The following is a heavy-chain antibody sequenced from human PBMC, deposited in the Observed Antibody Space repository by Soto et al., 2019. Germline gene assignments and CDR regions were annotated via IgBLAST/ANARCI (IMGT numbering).Heavy chain of an antibody. CDR1: GFTFSS. Sequence: QVQLVESGGGVVQPGRSLRLSCAASGFTFSSYWVRQAPGKGLEWVAVIWYDGSNKYYADSVKGRFTISRDNSKNTLYLQMNSLRAEDTAVYYCARTQSEHITIFGVVIPGPFDYWGQGTLVTVSS. CDR2: IWYDGSNK. CDR3: ARTQSEHITIFGVVIPGPFDY. J-gene: IGHJ4*02. V-gene: IGHV3-33*01. D-gene: IGHD3-3*01.